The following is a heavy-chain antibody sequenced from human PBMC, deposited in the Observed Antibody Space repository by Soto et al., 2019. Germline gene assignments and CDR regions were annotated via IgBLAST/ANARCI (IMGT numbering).Heavy chain of an antibody. V-gene: IGHV1-18*01. CDR2: ISAHNRNK. J-gene: IGHJ4*02. CDR1: GYTFTSYG. CDR3: AREPNYFDD. Sequence: QVQLVQSGAEVKKPGASVKVSCKASGYTFTSYGISWVRQAPGQGLEWMGWISAHNRNKKYEQKLQGRVTMTTDTSTSTAYMELRRLRSEDTAVYYCAREPNYFDDWGQGTLVTVSS.